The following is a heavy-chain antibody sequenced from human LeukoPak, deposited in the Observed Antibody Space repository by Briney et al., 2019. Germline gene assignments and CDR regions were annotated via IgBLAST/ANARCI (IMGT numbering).Heavy chain of an antibody. D-gene: IGHD2-21*02. CDR3: ARALSYCGGDCYFVDAFDI. V-gene: IGHV3-13*01. Sequence: GGSLRLSCAASGFTFSSYDMHWVRQATGKGLEWVSAIGTAGDTYYPGSVRGRFTISRENAKNSLYLQMNSLRAGDTAVYYCARALSYCGGDCYFVDAFDIWGQGTMVTVSS. CDR2: IGTAGDT. CDR1: GFTFSSYD. J-gene: IGHJ3*02.